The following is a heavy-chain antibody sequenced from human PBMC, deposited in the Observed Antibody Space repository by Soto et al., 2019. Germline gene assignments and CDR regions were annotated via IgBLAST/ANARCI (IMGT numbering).Heavy chain of an antibody. V-gene: IGHV3-30-3*01. J-gene: IGHJ4*02. D-gene: IGHD3-22*01. Sequence: PGGSLRLSCAASGFTFSSYAMHWVRQAPGKGLEWVAVISYDGSNKYYADSVKGRFTISRDNSKNTLYLQMNSLRAEDTAVYYCATYYYDSSGYYFDYWGQGT. CDR1: GFTFSSYA. CDR2: ISYDGSNK. CDR3: ATYYYDSSGYYFDY.